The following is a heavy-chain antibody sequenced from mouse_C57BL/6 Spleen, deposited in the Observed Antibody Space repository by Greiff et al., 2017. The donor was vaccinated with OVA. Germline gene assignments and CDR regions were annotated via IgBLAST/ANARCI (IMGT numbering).Heavy chain of an antibody. J-gene: IGHJ1*03. CDR1: GYTFTSYW. CDR2: IDPNSGGT. CDR3: ARDYGNSYWYFDV. D-gene: IGHD2-1*01. Sequence: VKPGASVKLSCKASGYTFTSYWMHWVKQRPGRGLEWIGRIDPNSGGTKYNEKFKSKATLTVDKPSSTAYMQLSSLTSEDSAVYYCARDYGNSYWYFDVWGTGTTVTVSS. V-gene: IGHV1-72*01.